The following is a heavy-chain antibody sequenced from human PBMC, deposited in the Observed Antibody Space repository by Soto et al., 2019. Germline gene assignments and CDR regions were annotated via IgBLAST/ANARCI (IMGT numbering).Heavy chain of an antibody. Sequence: QVQLVQSGAEVKKPGSSVKVSCKTSGGTFRTSAISWVRQAPGQGLEWMGGIMPVFPTADYAQKFQGRVTITADESTSTAYMARSSLRSEDTAVYYCARDKDRQQLGGNYYYIMDLWGQGTTVTVSS. D-gene: IGHD3-3*02. V-gene: IGHV1-69*12. CDR2: IMPVFPTA. CDR3: ARDKDRQQLGGNYYYIMDL. J-gene: IGHJ6*01. CDR1: GGTFRTSA.